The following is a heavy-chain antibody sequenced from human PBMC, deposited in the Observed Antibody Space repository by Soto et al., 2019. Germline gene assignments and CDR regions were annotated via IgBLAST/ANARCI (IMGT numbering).Heavy chain of an antibody. Sequence: QVQLVESGGGVVQPGRSLRLSCAASGFTFSSYGMHWVRQAPGKGLEWVAVIWYDGSNKYYADSVNGRFTISRDNSKNTLYLKSNRMRAEDKDVYYSARDARLELPDDDAFDIWGQGTMVTVSS. D-gene: IGHD1-7*01. J-gene: IGHJ3*02. CDR2: IWYDGSNK. CDR1: GFTFSSYG. V-gene: IGHV3-33*01. CDR3: ARDARLELPDDDAFDI.